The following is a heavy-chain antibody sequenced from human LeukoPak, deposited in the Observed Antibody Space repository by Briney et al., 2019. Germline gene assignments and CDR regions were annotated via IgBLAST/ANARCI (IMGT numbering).Heavy chain of an antibody. CDR3: AKSKYYYYYMDV. J-gene: IGHJ6*03. V-gene: IGHV5-51*01. CDR2: IYPGDSDT. Sequence: GASLQISCQGSGSSFTSYWIGWVRQLPGKGLEWMGIIYPGDSDTRYSPSFQAQVTISADKSISTAYLQWSSLKASDTAMYYCAKSKYYYYYMDVWGKGTTVTVSS. CDR1: GSSFTSYW.